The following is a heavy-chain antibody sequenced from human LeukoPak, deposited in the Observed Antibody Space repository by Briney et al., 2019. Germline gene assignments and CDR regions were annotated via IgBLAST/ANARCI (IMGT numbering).Heavy chain of an antibody. CDR3: ARSPSITMIVVGWYFDY. CDR2: IIPIFGTA. Sequence: GASVKVSCKASGGTFSSYAISWVRQAPGQGLEWMGGIIPIFGTANYAQKFQGRVTITADESTSTGYMELSSLRSEDTAVYYCARSPSITMIVVGWYFDYWGQGTLVTVSS. V-gene: IGHV1-69*13. CDR1: GGTFSSYA. D-gene: IGHD3-22*01. J-gene: IGHJ4*02.